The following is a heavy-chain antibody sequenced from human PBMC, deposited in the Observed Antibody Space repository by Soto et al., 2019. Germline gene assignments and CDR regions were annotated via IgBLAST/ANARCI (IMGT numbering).Heavy chain of an antibody. D-gene: IGHD2-15*01. V-gene: IGHV4-34*01. CDR1: GGSFSGNY. CDR3: ARGHLPGGNTFYYDY. J-gene: IGHJ4*02. Sequence: QVQLQQWGAGLLKPSETLTLTCTVYGGSFSGNYWSGIRQPPGMGLEWIGEISHSGSGTNYNPSLKSRVTISVDTSKNQISLKLSSVTAADTAMYYCARGHLPGGNTFYYDYWGQGTLVSVSS. CDR2: ISHSGSGT.